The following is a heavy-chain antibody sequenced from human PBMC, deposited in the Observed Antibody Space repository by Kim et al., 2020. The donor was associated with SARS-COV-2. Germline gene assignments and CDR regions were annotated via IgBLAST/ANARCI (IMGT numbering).Heavy chain of an antibody. CDR1: GGSISSSSYY. CDR3: ARPIYGSGIHDAFDI. CDR2: IYYSGST. V-gene: IGHV4-39*01. D-gene: IGHD3-10*01. Sequence: SETLSLTCTVSGGSISSSSYYWGWIRQPPGKGLEWIGSIYYSGSTYYNPSLKSRVTISVDTSKNQFSLKLSSVTAADTAVYYCARPIYGSGIHDAFDIWGQGTMVTVSS. J-gene: IGHJ3*02.